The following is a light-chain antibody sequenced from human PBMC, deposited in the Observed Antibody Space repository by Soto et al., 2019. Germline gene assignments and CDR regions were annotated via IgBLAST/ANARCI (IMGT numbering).Light chain of an antibody. CDR1: QGISNY. V-gene: IGKV1-27*01. CDR3: QKYNSAPRT. J-gene: IGKJ1*01. CDR2: AAS. Sequence: DIQMTQSPSSLSASLGDRVTITCRASQGISNYLAWYQQKPGQVPKLLINAASTLQSGVPSRFSGSGSGTDFTLSISSLQPEDVATYYCQKYNSAPRTFGQGTKVDIK.